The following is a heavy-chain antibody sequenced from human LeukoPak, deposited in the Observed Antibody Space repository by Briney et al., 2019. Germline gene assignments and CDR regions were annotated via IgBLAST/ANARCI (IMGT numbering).Heavy chain of an antibody. CDR1: GGSISSSSYY. CDR2: IYYSGST. CDR3: AKRERERISWYFFDY. D-gene: IGHD6-13*01. Sequence: PSETLSLTCTVSGGSISSSSYYWGWIRQPPGKGLEWIGSIYYSGSTYYNPSLKSRVTISVDTSKNQFSLKLSSVTAADTAVYYCAKRERERISWYFFDYWGQGTLVTVSS. J-gene: IGHJ4*02. V-gene: IGHV4-39*07.